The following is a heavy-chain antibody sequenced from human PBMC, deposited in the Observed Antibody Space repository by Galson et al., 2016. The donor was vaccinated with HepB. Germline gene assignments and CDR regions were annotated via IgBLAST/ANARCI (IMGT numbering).Heavy chain of an antibody. Sequence: SLRLSCAASGFTFSQRGMHWVRQAPGKGLEWVAADSMDGRRKFYADSVKGRFTISRDNSNNMLFLQMSSLRVDDTAVYYCAKRHEYCPPVGCSVDSRGQGTLVSVSS. V-gene: IGHV3-30*18. CDR3: AKRHEYCPPVGCSVDS. J-gene: IGHJ4*02. CDR1: GFTFSQRG. CDR2: DSMDGRRK. D-gene: IGHD2/OR15-2a*01.